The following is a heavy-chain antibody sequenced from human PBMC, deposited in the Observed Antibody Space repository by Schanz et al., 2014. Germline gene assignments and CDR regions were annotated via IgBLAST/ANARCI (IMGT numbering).Heavy chain of an antibody. CDR2: ISSSSSYT. CDR1: GLTFSDYY. D-gene: IGHD3-9*01. J-gene: IGHJ4*02. V-gene: IGHV3-11*05. Sequence: QVQLVESGGGLVKPGGSLRLSCAASGLTFSDYYMSWIRQAPGKGLEWVSYISSSSSYTNYADSVKGRFTTSRDNGKKSMYLQMNSLRAEDTAVYYCAKHVRSLTGNDYWGQGTLVTVSS. CDR3: AKHVRSLTGNDY.